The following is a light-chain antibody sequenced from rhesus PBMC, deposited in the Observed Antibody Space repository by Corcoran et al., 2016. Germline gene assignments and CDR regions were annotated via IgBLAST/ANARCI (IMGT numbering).Light chain of an antibody. CDR2: AAS. J-gene: IGKJ2*01. CDR3: QHYYPSPYS. CDR1: QNIYSN. Sequence: DIQMTQSPSALSASVGDRVTISCRASQNIYSNLAWYQQKPGKGPKLLLYAASSLQTGIPSRFSGSGSGTAFTLTISSLQPEHSAAYYSQHYYPSPYSFGQGTKVEIK. V-gene: IGKV1S8*01.